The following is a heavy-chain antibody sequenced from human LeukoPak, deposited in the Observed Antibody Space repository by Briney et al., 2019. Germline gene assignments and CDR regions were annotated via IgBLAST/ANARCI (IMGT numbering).Heavy chain of an antibody. D-gene: IGHD4-11*01. V-gene: IGHV3-7*02. J-gene: IGHJ4*02. CDR3: ARSGGSNLYDY. Sequence: PGGSLRLSCAASGFIFSSYWMSWVRQAPGKGLEWVANINQDGSDKYYVDSVGDRFTISRDTAKNILYLQMNSLRAEDTAVYYCARSGGSNLYDYWGQGTLVTVSS. CDR2: INQDGSDK. CDR1: GFIFSSYW.